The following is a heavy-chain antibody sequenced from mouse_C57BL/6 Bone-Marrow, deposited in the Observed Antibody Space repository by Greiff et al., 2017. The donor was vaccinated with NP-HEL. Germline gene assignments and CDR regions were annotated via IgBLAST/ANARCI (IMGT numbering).Heavy chain of an antibody. J-gene: IGHJ4*01. D-gene: IGHD2-5*01. Sequence: VKVVESGPGLVAPSQSLSITCTVSGFSLTSYAISWVRQPPGKGLEWLGVIWTGGGTNYNSALKSRLSISKDNSKSQVFLKMNSLQTEDTARYYCARKGYYSNWNSAMDYWGQGTSVTVSS. CDR1: GFSLTSYA. V-gene: IGHV2-9-1*01. CDR3: ARKGYYSNWNSAMDY. CDR2: IWTGGGT.